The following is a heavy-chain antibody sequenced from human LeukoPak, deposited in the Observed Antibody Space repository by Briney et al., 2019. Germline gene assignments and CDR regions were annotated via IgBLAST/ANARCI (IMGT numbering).Heavy chain of an antibody. V-gene: IGHV4-31*03. CDR2: IYYSGST. J-gene: IGHJ5*02. D-gene: IGHD2-8*01. CDR1: GVSISSGGYY. CDR3: ARSRSFYCTNGVCYQYNSFDP. Sequence: SETLSLTCTVSGVSISSGGYYWSWIRQHPGKGLEWIGYIYYSGSTYYHPSLKGRVTISVDTSKNQFSLKLSSVTAADTAVYYCARSRSFYCTNGVCYQYNSFDPWGQGTLVTVSS.